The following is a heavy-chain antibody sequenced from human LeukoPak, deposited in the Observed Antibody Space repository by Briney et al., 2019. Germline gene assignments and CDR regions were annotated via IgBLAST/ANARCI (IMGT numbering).Heavy chain of an antibody. CDR1: GGSISSYY. V-gene: IGHV4-59*12. J-gene: IGHJ5*02. CDR3: ARDRNIVVPAAIPFDP. CDR2: IYYSGST. D-gene: IGHD2-2*01. Sequence: PSETLSLTCTVSGGSISSYYWSWIRQPPGKGLEWIGSIYYSGSTYYNPSLKSRVTISVDTSKNQFSLKLSSVTAADTAVYYCARDRNIVVPAAIPFDPWGQGTLVTVSS.